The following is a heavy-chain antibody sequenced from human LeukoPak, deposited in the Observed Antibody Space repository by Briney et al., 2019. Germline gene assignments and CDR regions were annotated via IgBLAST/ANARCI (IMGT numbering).Heavy chain of an antibody. CDR2: IIPIFGTA. CDR1: GGTFSSYA. V-gene: IGHV1-69*06. D-gene: IGHD2-2*01. CDR3: ATGFDQLPNPYYYGMDV. Sequence: ASVKVSCKASGGTFSSYAISWVRQAPGQGLEWMGGIIPIFGTANYAQKFQGRVTMTEDTSTDTAYMELSSLRSEDTAVYYCATGFDQLPNPYYYGMDVWGQGTTVTVSS. J-gene: IGHJ6*02.